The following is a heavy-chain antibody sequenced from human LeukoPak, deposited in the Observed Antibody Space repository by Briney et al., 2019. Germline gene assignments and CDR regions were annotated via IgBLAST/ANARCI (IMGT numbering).Heavy chain of an antibody. D-gene: IGHD2-15*01. J-gene: IGHJ5*02. CDR1: GFTFSNYW. V-gene: IGHV3-7*01. Sequence: GGSLRLSCAASGFTFSNYWMNWVRQAPGKGLEWVATIKQDGSQKYYVDSVKGRFTISRDNAKNSLYLQMSNLRDEDTAVYYCARPPLGYCTGGSCSFDPWGQGTLVTVSS. CDR3: ARPPLGYCTGGSCSFDP. CDR2: IKQDGSQK.